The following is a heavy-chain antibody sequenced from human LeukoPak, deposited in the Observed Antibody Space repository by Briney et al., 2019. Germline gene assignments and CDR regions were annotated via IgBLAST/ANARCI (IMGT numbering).Heavy chain of an antibody. CDR1: GGSISSGSYY. J-gene: IGHJ6*03. V-gene: IGHV4-39*07. Sequence: PSETLSLTCTVSGGSISSGSYYWGWIRQPPGKGLEWIGSIYYSGSTYYNPSLKSRVTISVDTSKNQFSLKLSSVTAADTAVYYCARDEATIGDYYYMDVWGKGTTVTVSS. CDR3: ARDEATIGDYYYMDV. D-gene: IGHD5-12*01. CDR2: IYYSGST.